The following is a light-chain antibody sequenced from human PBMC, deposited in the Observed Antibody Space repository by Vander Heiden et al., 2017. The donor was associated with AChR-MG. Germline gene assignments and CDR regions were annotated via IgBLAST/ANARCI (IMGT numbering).Light chain of an antibody. V-gene: IGLV2-18*02. CDR1: RDYVGYYNR. CDR3: SSYTGTNVV. J-gene: IGLJ3*02. CDR2: DVS. Sequence: QSALTQPPSVSGYPGQSVTISCSGTRDYVGYYNRVSWFQQSPGTAPKLLIYDVSDRPSGVPDRFSGSKSGNTASLTISGLQAEDEADYYCSSYTGTNVVFGGGTKLTVL.